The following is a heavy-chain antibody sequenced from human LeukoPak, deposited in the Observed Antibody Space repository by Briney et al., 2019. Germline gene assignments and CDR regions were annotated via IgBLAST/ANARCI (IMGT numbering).Heavy chain of an antibody. CDR3: ATRGS. Sequence: PSETLSLTCTVSGGSISSDYWQWIRQPPGKGLEWIGYIYNSGSNNYNPSLKSRVTISVDTSNNQFSLKLTSVTAADTAVYYCATRGSWGQGTLVTVSS. CDR1: GGSISSDY. V-gene: IGHV4-59*08. D-gene: IGHD3-10*01. CDR2: IYNSGSN. J-gene: IGHJ5*02.